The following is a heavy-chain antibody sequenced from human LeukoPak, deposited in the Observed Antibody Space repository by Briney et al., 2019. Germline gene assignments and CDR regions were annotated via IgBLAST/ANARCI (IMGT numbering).Heavy chain of an antibody. J-gene: IGHJ6*03. Sequence: ASVKVSCKVSGNSLIYLSIHWVRPPPGKGLAWLGGLDPDGGGLIYAQNFQGRVIMTEDTSTDTAYMELSSLKSEDTGVYYCATVFQQRGYYYIDVWGKGTMVTVSS. CDR1: GNSLIYLS. V-gene: IGHV1-24*01. D-gene: IGHD6-13*01. CDR2: LDPDGGGL. CDR3: ATVFQQRGYYYIDV.